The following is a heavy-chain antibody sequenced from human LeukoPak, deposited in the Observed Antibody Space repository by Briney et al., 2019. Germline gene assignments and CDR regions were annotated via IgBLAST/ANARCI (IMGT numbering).Heavy chain of an antibody. CDR3: ARDHLVVPAAIDYYYYYGMDV. D-gene: IGHD2-2*01. Sequence: GGSLRLSCAASGFTFSSYGMHWVRQAPGKGLEWVAVIWYDGSNKYYADSVKGRFTISRDNSKNTLYLQMNSLRAEDTAVYYCARDHLVVPAAIDYYYYYGMDVWGRGTTVTVSS. CDR2: IWYDGSNK. J-gene: IGHJ6*02. CDR1: GFTFSSYG. V-gene: IGHV3-33*01.